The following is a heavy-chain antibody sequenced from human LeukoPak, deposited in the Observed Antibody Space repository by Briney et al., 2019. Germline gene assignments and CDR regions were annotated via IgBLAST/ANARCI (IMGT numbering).Heavy chain of an antibody. J-gene: IGHJ4*02. CDR2: INHSGST. D-gene: IGHD2-21*01. CDR3: ARKMSALAYCGGDCYSPFDY. CDR1: GGSFSGYY. V-gene: IGHV4-34*01. Sequence: SETLSLTCAVYGGSFSGYYWSWIRQPPGKGLEWIGEINHSGSTNYNPSLKSRVPISVDTSKNQFSLKLSSVTAADTAVYYCARKMSALAYCGGDCYSPFDYWGQGTLVTVSS.